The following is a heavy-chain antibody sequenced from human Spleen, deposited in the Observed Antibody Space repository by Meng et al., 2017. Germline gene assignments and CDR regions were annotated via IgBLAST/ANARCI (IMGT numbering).Heavy chain of an antibody. V-gene: IGHV4-34*01. CDR1: SGSCRDYY. Sequence: WCEVVLKATVTLARTGVVYSGSCRDYYSNWNRQPPGKGLDLIGEIKHIGSTNYNPSLESRATISVYTSQNNLSLKLSSVTAADSAVYYCARGPTTMAHDFDYWGQGTLVTVSS. CDR2: IKHIGST. D-gene: IGHD4-11*01. J-gene: IGHJ4*02. CDR3: ARGPTTMAHDFDY.